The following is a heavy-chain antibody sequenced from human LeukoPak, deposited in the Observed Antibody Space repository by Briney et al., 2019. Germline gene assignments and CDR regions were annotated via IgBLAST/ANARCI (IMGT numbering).Heavy chain of an antibody. J-gene: IGHJ4*02. CDR1: GFTFISYA. CDR2: INGSGGST. D-gene: IGHD3-22*01. V-gene: IGHV3-23*01. CDR3: AKPRYYYYDSSGYYNVPFDY. Sequence: GGSLRLSCAASGFTFISYAMSWVRQAPGKGLEWVSAINGSGGSTYYAASVKGRFTISRDKSKNTLYLQMNSLRAEDTAVYYCAKPRYYYYDSSGYYNVPFDYWGQGTLVTVSS.